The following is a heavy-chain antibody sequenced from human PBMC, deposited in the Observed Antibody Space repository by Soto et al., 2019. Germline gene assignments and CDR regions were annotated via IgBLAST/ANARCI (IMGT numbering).Heavy chain of an antibody. CDR2: IKEDGTEK. CDR1: GFTFSSYW. Sequence: PRISCADPGFTFSSYWMSWVRQAPGKGLEWVANIKEDGTEKYYVDSVKGRFTISRDNAKKSLFLQMNSLRAEDTALYYCVRDSGPFDYWGQGTPVTVSS. J-gene: IGHJ4*02. CDR3: VRDSGPFDY. V-gene: IGHV3-7*01.